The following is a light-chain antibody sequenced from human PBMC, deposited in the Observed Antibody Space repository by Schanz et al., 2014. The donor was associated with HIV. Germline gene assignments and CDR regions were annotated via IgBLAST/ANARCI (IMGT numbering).Light chain of an antibody. CDR1: SSKIGSNY. CDR2: RTN. Sequence: QSVLTQPASASATPGQRVTISCSGFSSKIGSNYVYWYQHLPGTAPKLLIYRTNQRPSGVPDRFSGSRSGTSASLAITGLQAEDEADYYCQSYDKSLSGSVFGGGTKLTVL. CDR3: QSYDKSLSGSV. V-gene: IGLV1-47*01. J-gene: IGLJ3*02.